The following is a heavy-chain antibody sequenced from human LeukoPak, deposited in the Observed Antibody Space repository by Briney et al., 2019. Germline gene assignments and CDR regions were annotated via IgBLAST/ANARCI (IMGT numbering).Heavy chain of an antibody. CDR1: GFTFSSYG. CDR2: IRYDGSNK. CDR3: ARYYYDSSGYYSVPYFDY. Sequence: GGSLRLSCAASGFTFSSYGMHWVRQAPGKGLEWVAFIRYDGSNKYYADSVKGRFTISRDNSKNTLYLQMNSLRAEDTAVYYCARYYYDSSGYYSVPYFDYWGQGTLVTVSS. V-gene: IGHV3-30*02. J-gene: IGHJ4*02. D-gene: IGHD3-22*01.